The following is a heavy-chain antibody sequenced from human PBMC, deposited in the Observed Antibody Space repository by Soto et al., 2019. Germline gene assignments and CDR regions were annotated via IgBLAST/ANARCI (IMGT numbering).Heavy chain of an antibody. D-gene: IGHD6-19*01. CDR2: ISWNSGSI. Sequence: DVQLVESGGGLVQPGRSLRLSCAASGFTFDDYAMRWVRQAPGKGLEWVSGISWNSGSIGYADSVKGRFTISRDNAKNSLYLQMNSLRAEDTALYYCAKDLSIAVAGRGGWGQGTLVTVSS. CDR3: AKDLSIAVAGRGG. J-gene: IGHJ4*02. V-gene: IGHV3-9*01. CDR1: GFTFDDYA.